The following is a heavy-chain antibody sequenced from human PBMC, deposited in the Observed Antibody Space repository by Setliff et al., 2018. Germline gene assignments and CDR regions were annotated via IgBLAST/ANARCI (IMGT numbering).Heavy chain of an antibody. CDR2: IYSGGSRT. D-gene: IGHD3-3*01. Sequence: GGSLRLSCEASGFTFSNYAMGWVRQAPGKGLEWVSVIYSGGSRTYSADSVKGRFTIFRDNAKNTVYLQMNSLRAEDTAVYYCARVGEYRFLEWFMNYYYNYMDAWGKGTTVTVSS. V-gene: IGHV3-23*03. J-gene: IGHJ6*03. CDR1: GFTFSNYA. CDR3: ARVGEYRFLEWFMNYYYNYMDA.